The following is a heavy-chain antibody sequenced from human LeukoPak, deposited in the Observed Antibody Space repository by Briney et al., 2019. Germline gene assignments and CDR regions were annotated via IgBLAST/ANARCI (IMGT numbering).Heavy chain of an antibody. CDR1: GFTFSSYS. CDR3: ARIIVGATGCDY. J-gene: IGHJ4*02. V-gene: IGHV3-48*01. Sequence: GSLRLSCTASGFTFSSYSMNWVRKAPGKGLEWVSYISSGSSTIYYVDSVKGRFTISRDNAKNSLYLQMNSLRAEDTAVYYCARIIVGATGCDYWGQGTLVTVSS. D-gene: IGHD1-26*01. CDR2: ISSGSSTI.